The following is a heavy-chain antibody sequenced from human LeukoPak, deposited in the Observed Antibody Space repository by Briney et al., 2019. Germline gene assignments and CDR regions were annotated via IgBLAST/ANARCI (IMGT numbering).Heavy chain of an antibody. CDR1: GFTFSDYY. Sequence: GGSLRLSCAASGFTFSDYYMSWIRQAPGKGLEWVSYISSSGSTICYADSVKGRFTISRDNAKNSLYLQMNSLRAEDTAVYYCARDPRSGWYVDYWGQGTLVTVSS. CDR2: ISSSGSTI. V-gene: IGHV3-11*01. CDR3: ARDPRSGWYVDY. D-gene: IGHD6-19*01. J-gene: IGHJ4*02.